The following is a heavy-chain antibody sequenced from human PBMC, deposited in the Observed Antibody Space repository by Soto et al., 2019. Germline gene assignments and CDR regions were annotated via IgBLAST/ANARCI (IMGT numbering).Heavy chain of an antibody. J-gene: IGHJ6*02. CDR1: GGSISGFF. V-gene: IGHV4-4*07. CDR3: ARGGSTHYYYGLDV. Sequence: PSETLSLSCTVSGGSISGFFWTWVRQPPGMPLEGLGHVAASGSTAYSPSLRSRLSLSLDVSKNRFSLELTSVTAADTATYFCARGGSTHYYYGLDVWGQGTTVTVSS. CDR2: VAASGST.